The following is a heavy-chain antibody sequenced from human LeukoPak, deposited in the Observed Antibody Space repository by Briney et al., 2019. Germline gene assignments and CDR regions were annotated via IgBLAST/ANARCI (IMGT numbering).Heavy chain of an antibody. J-gene: IGHJ5*02. CDR3: ARGPLVRLPSSFDP. CDR1: GYTFTSYD. V-gene: IGHV1-8*01. CDR2: MNPNSGNT. Sequence: ASVKVSSKASGYTFTSYDINWVRQAPGQGLEWMGWMNPNSGNTGSAQRFQGRITMTRDTSISTAYMELSSLRFEDTAVYYCARGPLVRLPSSFDPWGQGTLVTVSS. D-gene: IGHD3-16*02.